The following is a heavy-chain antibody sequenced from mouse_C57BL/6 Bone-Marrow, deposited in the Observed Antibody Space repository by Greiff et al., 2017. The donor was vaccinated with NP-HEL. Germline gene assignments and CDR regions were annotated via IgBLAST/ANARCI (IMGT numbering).Heavy chain of an antibody. CDR1: GYTFTSYW. CDR2: IDPSDSYT. Sequence: VKLQQPGAELVMPGASVKLSCKASGYTFTSYWMHWVKQRPGQGLEWIGEIDPSDSYTNYNQKFKGKSTLTVDKSSSTAYMQLSSLTSEDSAVYYCARKRKWLLLFDYWGQGTTLTVSS. V-gene: IGHV1-69*01. CDR3: ARKRKWLLLFDY. J-gene: IGHJ2*01. D-gene: IGHD2-3*01.